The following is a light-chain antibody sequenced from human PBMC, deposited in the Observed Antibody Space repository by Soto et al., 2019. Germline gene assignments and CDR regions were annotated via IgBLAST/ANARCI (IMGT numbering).Light chain of an antibody. CDR1: QSASNN. J-gene: IGKJ1*01. V-gene: IGKV3-15*01. CDR3: QQYNKWPLT. Sequence: EIVMTQSPATLSVSPGERATLSCRASQSASNNLAWYQRKPGQAPRLLIYVASTRATGIPARFSGSGSGTEFTLTISSLQSEDFAVYYCQQYNKWPLTFGQGTKVEI. CDR2: VAS.